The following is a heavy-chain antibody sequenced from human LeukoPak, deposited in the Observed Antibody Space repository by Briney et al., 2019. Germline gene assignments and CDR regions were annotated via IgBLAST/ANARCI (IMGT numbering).Heavy chain of an antibody. Sequence: ASVKVSCKASGYTFTSYYMHWVRQAPGQGLEWMGIINPSGGSTSYAQKFQGRVTITADESTSTAYMELSSLRSEDTAVYYCARDQGGSSSSWYGNWFDPWGQGTLVTVSS. CDR3: ARDQGGSSSSWYGNWFDP. J-gene: IGHJ5*02. D-gene: IGHD6-13*01. V-gene: IGHV1-46*01. CDR2: INPSGGST. CDR1: GYTFTSYY.